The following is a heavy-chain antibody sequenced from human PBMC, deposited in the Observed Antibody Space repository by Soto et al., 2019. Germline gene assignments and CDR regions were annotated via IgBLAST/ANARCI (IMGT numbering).Heavy chain of an antibody. Sequence: QVQLGESGGGVGQPGWSLRLSCAASGFTFSTYGMHWVRQAPGKGLEWVAVIWYDGSNKYYADSVKGRFTISRDNSKNTLYLQMNSLRAEDTAVYYCGRDGSGSTHQFDYWGQGTLVTVSS. D-gene: IGHD1-26*01. J-gene: IGHJ4*02. CDR1: GFTFSTYG. CDR2: IWYDGSNK. V-gene: IGHV3-33*01. CDR3: GRDGSGSTHQFDY.